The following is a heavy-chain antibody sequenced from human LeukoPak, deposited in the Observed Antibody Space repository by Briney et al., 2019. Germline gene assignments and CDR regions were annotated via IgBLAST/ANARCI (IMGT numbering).Heavy chain of an antibody. J-gene: IGHJ4*02. CDR3: ARGSGYSSGWYVY. V-gene: IGHV4-61*01. CDR2: IYYSGST. D-gene: IGHD6-19*01. CDR1: GGSVSSGSYY. Sequence: SETLSLTCTVSGGSVSSGSYYWSWIRQPPGKGLEWIGCIYYSGSTNYNPSLKSRVTISVDTSKNQFSLKLSSVTAADTAVYYCARGSGYSSGWYVYWGQGTLVTVSS.